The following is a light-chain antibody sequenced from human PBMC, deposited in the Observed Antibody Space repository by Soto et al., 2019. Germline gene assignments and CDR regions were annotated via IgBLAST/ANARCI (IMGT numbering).Light chain of an antibody. CDR1: SSDVGSYEY. Sequence: LTQPASVSGSPGQSITISCTGTSSDVGSYEYVSWYQQHPGKAPKLMIYEVRDRPSGVSSRFSGSKSGNTASLTISGLQTGDEADYYCGTWDSSLTIGVIFGGGTQLTVL. J-gene: IGLJ2*01. CDR2: EVR. V-gene: IGLV2-14*01. CDR3: GTWDSSLTIGVI.